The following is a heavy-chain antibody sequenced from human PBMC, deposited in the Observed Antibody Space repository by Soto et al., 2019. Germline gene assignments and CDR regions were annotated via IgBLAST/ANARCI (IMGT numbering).Heavy chain of an antibody. Sequence: QVQLVQSGAEVKKPGASVKVSCKASGYTFTGYNMHWVRQAPGQGLAWMGWITPNSGGTKYAQRFQGRVTMTRDTTSDTAYMDLSRLTSDDTAVYYCATSLLSISWSQPRGDYWCQGTRVTVSS. CDR1: GYTFTGYN. V-gene: IGHV1-2*02. D-gene: IGHD3-3*02. J-gene: IGHJ4*02. CDR3: ATSLLSISWSQPRGDY. CDR2: ITPNSGGT.